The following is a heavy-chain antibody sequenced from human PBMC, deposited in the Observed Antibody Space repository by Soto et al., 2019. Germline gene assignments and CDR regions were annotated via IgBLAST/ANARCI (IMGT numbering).Heavy chain of an antibody. CDR1: GYTFTSYY. V-gene: IGHV1-46*01. CDR3: AKSLRGSGSYYNPGGYYGMDV. D-gene: IGHD3-10*01. CDR2: INPSGGST. J-gene: IGHJ6*02. Sequence: ASVKVSCKASGYTFTSYYMRWVRQAPGQGLEWMGIINPSGGSTSYAQKFQGRVTMTRDTSTSTVYMELSSLRAEDTALYYCAKSLRGSGSYYNPGGYYGMDVWGQGTTVTVSS.